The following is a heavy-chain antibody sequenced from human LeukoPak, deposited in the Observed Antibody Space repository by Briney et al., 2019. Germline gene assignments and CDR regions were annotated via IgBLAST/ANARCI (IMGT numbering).Heavy chain of an antibody. V-gene: IGHV1-8*01. CDR3: ARSALGSWYHNYYYYGMDV. Sequence: ASVKVSCKASGYTFTSYDINWVRQATGQGLEWMGWMNPNSGNTGYAQKFQGRVTMTRNTSISTAYIELSSLRSEDTAVYYCARSALGSWYHNYYYYGMDVWGQGTTVTVSS. CDR1: GYTFTSYD. J-gene: IGHJ6*02. CDR2: MNPNSGNT. D-gene: IGHD1-14*01.